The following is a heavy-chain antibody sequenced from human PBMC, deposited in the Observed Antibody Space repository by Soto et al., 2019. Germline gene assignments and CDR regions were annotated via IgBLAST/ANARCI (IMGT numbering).Heavy chain of an antibody. J-gene: IGHJ5*02. Sequence: QVQLVQSGAEVKKPGSSVKVSCKASGGTFSSYTISWVRQAPGQGLEWMGRIIPILGIANYAQKFQGRVTITADKSTSTACMELSSLRSEDTAVYYCASLDYDILTGYPNWFDPWGQGTLVTVSS. CDR1: GGTFSSYT. D-gene: IGHD3-9*01. V-gene: IGHV1-69*02. CDR2: IIPILGIA. CDR3: ASLDYDILTGYPNWFDP.